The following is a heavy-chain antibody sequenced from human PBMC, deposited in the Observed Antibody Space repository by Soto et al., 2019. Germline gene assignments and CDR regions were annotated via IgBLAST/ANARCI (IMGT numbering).Heavy chain of an antibody. CDR2: IYYSGST. D-gene: IGHD3-3*01. CDR1: GGSISSGGYC. V-gene: IGHV4-31*11. J-gene: IGHJ4*02. Sequence: PSETLSLTCAVSGGSISSGGYCWSWIRQHPGKGLEWIGYIYYSGSTYYNPSLKSRVTISVDTSKNQFSLKLSSVTAADTAVYYCARAITIFGVDKYYFDYWGQGTLVTVSS. CDR3: ARAITIFGVDKYYFDY.